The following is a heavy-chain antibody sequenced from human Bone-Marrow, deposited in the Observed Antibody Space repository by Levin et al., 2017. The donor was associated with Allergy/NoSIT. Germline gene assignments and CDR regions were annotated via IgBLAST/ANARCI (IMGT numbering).Heavy chain of an antibody. D-gene: IGHD5-24*01. CDR3: ARSLRRENFDY. Sequence: SQTLSLTCTVSGDSLSSYYWSWLRQPPGKRLEWIAYISYSGSTNYNPSLKSRVTLSVDTSKNHFSLNLTSVTAADTAVYYCARSLRRENFDYWGQGILVTVSS. J-gene: IGHJ4*02. V-gene: IGHV4-59*01. CDR1: GDSLSSYY. CDR2: ISYSGST.